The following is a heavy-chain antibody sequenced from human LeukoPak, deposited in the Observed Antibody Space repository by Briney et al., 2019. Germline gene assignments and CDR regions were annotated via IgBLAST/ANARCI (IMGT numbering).Heavy chain of an antibody. Sequence: SVKVSCKASGGTFSSYAISWVRQAPGQGLDWMGGIIPIFGTANYAQEFQGRVTITADKSTSTAYMELSSLRSEDTAVYYCASPTGDGYSYGPFDYWGQGTLVTVSS. V-gene: IGHV1-69*06. CDR1: GGTFSSYA. D-gene: IGHD5-18*01. CDR3: ASPTGDGYSYGPFDY. J-gene: IGHJ4*02. CDR2: IIPIFGTA.